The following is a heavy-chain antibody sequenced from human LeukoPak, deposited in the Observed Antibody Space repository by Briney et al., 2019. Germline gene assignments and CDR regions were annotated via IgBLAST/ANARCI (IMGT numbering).Heavy chain of an antibody. J-gene: IGHJ2*01. V-gene: IGHV3-74*01. D-gene: IGHD6-25*01. CDR3: ANEAAAAPDWYFDL. CDR1: GFNFNKFW. CDR2: IKNGGWTT. Sequence: GGSLRLSCAGSGFNFNKFWMHWVRQAPGKGLVWVSRIKNGGWTTDYADSVRGRFTISRDNAKNTVYLQMNSLRAEDTAVYYCANEAAAAPDWYFDLWGRGTLVTVSS.